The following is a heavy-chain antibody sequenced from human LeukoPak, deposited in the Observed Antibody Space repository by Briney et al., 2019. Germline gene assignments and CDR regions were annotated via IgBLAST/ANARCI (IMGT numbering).Heavy chain of an antibody. CDR3: ARGRNYYDSSGYYPRVFDY. CDR1: GGSISSYY. V-gene: IGHV4-59*06. D-gene: IGHD3-22*01. Sequence: PSETLSLTCTVSGGSISSYYWSWIRQHPGKGLEWIGYIYYSGSTYYNPSLKSRVTISVDTSKNQFSLKLSSVTAADTAVYYCARGRNYYDSSGYYPRVFDYWGQGTLVTVSS. CDR2: IYYSGST. J-gene: IGHJ4*02.